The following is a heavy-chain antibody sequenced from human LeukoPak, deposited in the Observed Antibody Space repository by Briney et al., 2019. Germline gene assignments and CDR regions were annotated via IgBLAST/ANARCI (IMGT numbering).Heavy chain of an antibody. CDR1: GVSISSNSYF. D-gene: IGHD3-10*01. CDR3: ARKRGSLVRGVITLYAFDI. Sequence: SETLSLTCTVSGVSISSNSYFWGWIRQPPGKGLEWIGSIYYLGNTYYNPSRRSRVAISVDTSKNQFSLRLGSVTAADTAVYYCARKRGSLVRGVITLYAFDIWGQGTMVTVSS. J-gene: IGHJ3*02. V-gene: IGHV4-39*07. CDR2: IYYLGNT.